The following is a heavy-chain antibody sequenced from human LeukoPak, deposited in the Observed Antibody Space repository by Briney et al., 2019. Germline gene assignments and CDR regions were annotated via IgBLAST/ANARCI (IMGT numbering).Heavy chain of an antibody. CDR3: ARGGDGYDWEFDP. V-gene: IGHV4-34*09. Sequence: PSETLSLTCAVYGGSFSGYYWSWIRQPPGKGLEWIGYIYYSGSTYYNPSLKSRVTISVDTSKNQFSLKLSSVTAADTAVYYCARGGDGYDWEFDPWGQGTLVTVSS. CDR2: IYYSGST. CDR1: GGSFSGYY. J-gene: IGHJ5*02. D-gene: IGHD5-12*01.